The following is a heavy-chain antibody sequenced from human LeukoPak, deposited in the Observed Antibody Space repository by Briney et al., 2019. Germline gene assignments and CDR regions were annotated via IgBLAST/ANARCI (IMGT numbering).Heavy chain of an antibody. D-gene: IGHD1-26*01. J-gene: IGHJ4*02. V-gene: IGHV3-74*01. CDR3: ARLKFGGAIDY. CDR2: INSDGTTT. Sequence: PGGSLRLSCAASGFTFSSYWMHWVRQAPGKGLVWVSRINSDGTTTSYADSVNGRFTISKNNAKNTLYLQMNGMRAEDTAVYYCARLKFGGAIDYWGQGTLVTVSS. CDR1: GFTFSSYW.